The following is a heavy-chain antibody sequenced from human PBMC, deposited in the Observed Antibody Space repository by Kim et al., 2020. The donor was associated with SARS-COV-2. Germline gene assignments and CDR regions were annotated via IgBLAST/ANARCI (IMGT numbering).Heavy chain of an antibody. D-gene: IGHD6-13*01. CDR3: ARVRSSSWYRDFDY. J-gene: IGHJ4*02. Sequence: SETLSLTCTVSGGSISSGDYYWSWIRQPPGKGLEWIGYIYYSGSTYYNPSLKSRVTISVDTSKNQFSLKLSSVTAADTAVYYCARVRSSSWYRDFDYWGQGTLVTVSS. CDR1: GGSISSGDYY. V-gene: IGHV4-30-4*01. CDR2: IYYSGST.